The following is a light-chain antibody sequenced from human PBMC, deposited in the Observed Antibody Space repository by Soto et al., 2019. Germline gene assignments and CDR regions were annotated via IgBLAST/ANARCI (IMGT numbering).Light chain of an antibody. CDR2: DVS. J-gene: IGLJ2*01. CDR3: CSDAGTYAPV. CDR1: SSDVGAYNF. V-gene: IGLV2-11*01. Sequence: QSALTQPPSVSGSPGQSVTISCTGTSSDVGAYNFVSWYQQYPGKAPKLIIFDVSARPSGVPDRFSGSKSGTTASLTISVRQADDEADYYCCSDAGTYAPVLGGGTKLTVL.